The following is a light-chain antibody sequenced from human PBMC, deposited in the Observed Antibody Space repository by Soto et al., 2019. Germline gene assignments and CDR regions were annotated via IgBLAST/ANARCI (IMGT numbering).Light chain of an antibody. CDR1: QSVSRY. V-gene: IGKV3-20*01. CDR3: QQYDSSPRT. CDR2: GPS. J-gene: IGKJ1*01. Sequence: EAVLTQSPGTMSLDPGERATRSGGASQSVSRYLAWYQQKPGQAPRLLIYGPSSRATGIPDRFSGSGSGTDFTLTINRLEPEHFAVYSCQQYDSSPRTFGQGTMVDI.